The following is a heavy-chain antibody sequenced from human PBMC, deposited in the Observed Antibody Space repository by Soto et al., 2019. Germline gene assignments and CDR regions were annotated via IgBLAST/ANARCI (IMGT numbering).Heavy chain of an antibody. J-gene: IGHJ4*02. V-gene: IGHV2-5*01. D-gene: IGHD6-13*01. Sequence: SGPTLVNPTQTLTLTCTFSGFSLSTSLVGVGWIRQPPGKALQWLALIYWNDDKRYSPSLKSRLTINKDTSKNQVVLTMTNMDPVDTATYYCAHSHLARGIPAAVDYWGKGTLVTVS. CDR1: GFSLSTSLVG. CDR2: IYWNDDK. CDR3: AHSHLARGIPAAVDY.